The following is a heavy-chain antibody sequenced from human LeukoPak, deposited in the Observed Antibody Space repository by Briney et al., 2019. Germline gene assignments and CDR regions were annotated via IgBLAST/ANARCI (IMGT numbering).Heavy chain of an antibody. D-gene: IGHD3-3*01. J-gene: IGHJ5*02. V-gene: IGHV1-18*01. CDR3: ARTNMVFGVDIEQNWFDP. Sequence: ASVKVSCKASGYTYTSHGIVWVRQAPGQGLEWMGWISAYNANTNYAQRFQGRLTLTTDPSASVAYMELMSLRSDDTAVYFCARTNMVFGVDIEQNWFDPWGQGSRVTVPS. CDR1: GYTYTSHG. CDR2: ISAYNANT.